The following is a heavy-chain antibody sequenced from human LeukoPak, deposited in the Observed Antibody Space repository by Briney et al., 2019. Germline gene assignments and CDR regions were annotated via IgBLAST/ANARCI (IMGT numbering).Heavy chain of an antibody. CDR1: GFTFSSYS. CDR3: ARVPYCDILTGYPTDAFDI. Sequence: GGSLRLSCAASGFTFSSYSMNWVRQAPGKGLEWVSSISSSSSYIYYADSVKGRFTISRDNAENSLYLQMNSLRAEDTAVYYCARVPYCDILTGYPTDAFDIWGQGTMVTVSS. CDR2: ISSSSSYI. J-gene: IGHJ3*02. D-gene: IGHD3-9*01. V-gene: IGHV3-21*01.